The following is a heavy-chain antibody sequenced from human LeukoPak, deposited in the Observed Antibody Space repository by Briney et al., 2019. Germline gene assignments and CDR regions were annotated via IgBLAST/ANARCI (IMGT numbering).Heavy chain of an antibody. CDR1: GGSISSYY. CDR2: IYTSGST. J-gene: IGHJ3*02. Sequence: SETLSLTCTVSGGSISSYYWSWIRQPAGKGLEWIGRIYTSGSTNYNPSLKSRVTMSVDTSKNQFSLKLSSVTAADTAVYYCARDRDTAMVDDAFDIWGQGTMVTVSS. V-gene: IGHV4-4*07. D-gene: IGHD5-18*01. CDR3: ARDRDTAMVDDAFDI.